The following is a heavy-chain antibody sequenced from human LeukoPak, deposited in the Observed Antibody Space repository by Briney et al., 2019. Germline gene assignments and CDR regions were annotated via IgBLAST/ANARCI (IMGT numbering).Heavy chain of an antibody. CDR1: GFSLSTSGMC. Sequence: SGPALTHPTTPLTLTYTFSGFSLSTSGMCVSWIRQPPVKALEWLALIDWDDDKYYSTYLKTRLTISKDTSKNQVVLTMTNMDPVDTAAYYCARNKRAGFDYWGQGTLVTVSS. D-gene: IGHD6-19*01. CDR2: IDWDDDK. J-gene: IGHJ4*02. V-gene: IGHV2-70*01. CDR3: ARNKRAGFDY.